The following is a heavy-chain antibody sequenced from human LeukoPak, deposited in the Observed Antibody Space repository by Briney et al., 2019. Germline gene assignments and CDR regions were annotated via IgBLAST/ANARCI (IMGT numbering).Heavy chain of an antibody. J-gene: IGHJ4*02. CDR2: ISSSGSTI. CDR1: GFTFSNYE. CDR3: ARVLHKRNYDSTTYYGY. V-gene: IGHV3-48*03. Sequence: GGSLRLSCAASGFTFSNYEMHWVRQAPGKGLEWVSYISSSGSTIYYADSVKGRFTISRDNAKNSLYLQMNSLRAEDTAVYYCARVLHKRNYDSTTYYGYWGQGTLVTVSS. D-gene: IGHD3-22*01.